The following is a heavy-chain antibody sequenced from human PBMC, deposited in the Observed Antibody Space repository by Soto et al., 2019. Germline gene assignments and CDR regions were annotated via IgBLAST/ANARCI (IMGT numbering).Heavy chain of an antibody. Sequence: SETLSLTCAVSGGSISSSNWWSWVRQPPGKGLEWIGEIYHSGSTNYNPSLKSRVTISVDKSKNQFSLKLSSVTAADTAVYYCARATRGAYYYYGMDVWGQGTPVTVSS. CDR3: ARATRGAYYYYGMDV. D-gene: IGHD5-12*01. V-gene: IGHV4-4*02. CDR2: IYHSGST. CDR1: GGSISSSNW. J-gene: IGHJ6*02.